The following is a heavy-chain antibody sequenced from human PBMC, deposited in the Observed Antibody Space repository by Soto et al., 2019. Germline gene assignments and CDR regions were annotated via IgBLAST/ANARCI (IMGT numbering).Heavy chain of an antibody. D-gene: IGHD4-17*01. CDR2: IQSEIDGGTA. V-gene: IGHV3-15*01. CDR3: TTDYGWAFGI. Sequence: VQLVASGGGLVQPGESLRLSCAASGFTLTNARMTWVRQAPGKGLEWVGRIQSEIDGGTADYPAAVKGRFTISRDDSKTTLHLQLNSLKTEDTAVYYCTTDYGWAFGIWGQGTMVTVFS. CDR1: GFTLTNAR. J-gene: IGHJ3*02.